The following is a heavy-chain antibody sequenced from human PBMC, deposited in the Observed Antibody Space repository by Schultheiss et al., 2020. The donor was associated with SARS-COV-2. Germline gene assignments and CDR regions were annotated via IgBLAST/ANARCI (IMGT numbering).Heavy chain of an antibody. D-gene: IGHD3-16*02. J-gene: IGHJ4*02. Sequence: GGSLRLSCAASGFTFSTYTMNWVRQAPGEGLEWVSSINPSSGYIFYADSVKGRFTISRDNAKNSLFLQMNSLRAEDTAVYYCARYIISFGGILVSGFDYWGQGTLVTVSS. CDR3: ARYIISFGGILVSGFDY. CDR2: INPSSGYI. CDR1: GFTFSTYT. V-gene: IGHV3-21*01.